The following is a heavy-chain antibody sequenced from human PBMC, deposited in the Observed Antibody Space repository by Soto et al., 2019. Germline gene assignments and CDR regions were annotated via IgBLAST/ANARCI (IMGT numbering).Heavy chain of an antibody. CDR2: ISYDGSNK. J-gene: IGHJ4*02. D-gene: IGHD6-13*01. CDR3: ARAGSSWYGAQIFDY. Sequence: GGSLRLSCAASGFTFSSYGMHWVRQAPGKGLEWVAVISYDGSNKYYADSVKGRFTISRDNSKNTLYLQMNSLRAEDTAVYYCARAGSSWYGAQIFDYWGQGTLVTVSS. CDR1: GFTFSSYG. V-gene: IGHV3-30*19.